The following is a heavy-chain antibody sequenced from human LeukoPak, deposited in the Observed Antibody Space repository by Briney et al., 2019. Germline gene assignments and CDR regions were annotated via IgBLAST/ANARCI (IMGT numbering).Heavy chain of an antibody. Sequence: SETLSLTCTVSGYSISTGYYWGWIRQPPGKGLEWIGEINHSGSTNYNPSLKSRVTISVDTSKNQFSLKLSSVTAADTAVYYCARRIAVAGPFDYWGQGTLVTVSS. CDR3: ARRIAVAGPFDY. D-gene: IGHD6-19*01. J-gene: IGHJ4*02. CDR2: INHSGST. V-gene: IGHV4-38-2*02. CDR1: GYSISTGYY.